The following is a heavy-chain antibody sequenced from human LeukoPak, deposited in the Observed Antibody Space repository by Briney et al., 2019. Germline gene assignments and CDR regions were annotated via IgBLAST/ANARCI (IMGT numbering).Heavy chain of an antibody. J-gene: IGHJ4*02. Sequence: ASVKVSCKASGYTFTSYYMHWVRQAPGQGLEWMGIINPSGGSTSYAQKFQGRVTMTRDASTSTVYMELSSLRSEDAAVYYCARVLRGYSGYGWGQGTLVTVSS. CDR3: ARVLRGYSGYG. D-gene: IGHD5-12*01. V-gene: IGHV1-46*01. CDR2: INPSGGST. CDR1: GYTFTSYY.